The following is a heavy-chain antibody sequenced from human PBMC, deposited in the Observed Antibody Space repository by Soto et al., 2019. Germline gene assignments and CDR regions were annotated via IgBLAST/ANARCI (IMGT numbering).Heavy chain of an antibody. V-gene: IGHV3-30-3*01. J-gene: IGHJ4*02. D-gene: IGHD1-26*01. CDR1: GFTFSSYA. CDR2: ISYDGSNK. CDR3: ARDVSDIFSGSPAYYFDY. Sequence: QVQLVESGGGVVQPGRSLRLSCAASGFTFSSYAMHWVRQAPGKGLEWVAVISYDGSNKYYADSVKGRFTISRDNSKNPLYLQMNSLRAEDTAVYYCARDVSDIFSGSPAYYFDYWGQGTLVTVSS.